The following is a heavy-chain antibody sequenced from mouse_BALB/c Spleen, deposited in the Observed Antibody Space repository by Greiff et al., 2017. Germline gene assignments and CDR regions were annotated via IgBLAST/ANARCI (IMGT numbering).Heavy chain of an antibody. CDR2: ISSGGSYT. CDR1: GFTFSSYG. J-gene: IGHJ2*01. V-gene: IGHV5-6*01. Sequence: EVKVVESGGDLVKPGGSLKLSCAASGFTFSSYGMTWVRQTPDKRLEWVATISSGGSYTYYPDSVKGRFTISRDNAKNTLYLQMSSLKSEDTAMDYCARQWDGDYFDDWGQGTTLTVSA. D-gene: IGHD2-3*01. CDR3: ARQWDGDYFDD.